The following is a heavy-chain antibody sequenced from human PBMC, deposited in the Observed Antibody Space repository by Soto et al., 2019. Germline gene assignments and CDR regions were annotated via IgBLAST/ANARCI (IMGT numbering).Heavy chain of an antibody. CDR3: ARDRTLAGPTSVIDP. CDR1: GFTFSNYW. D-gene: IGHD6-19*01. J-gene: IGHJ5*02. V-gene: IGHV3-74*01. Sequence: EVRLVESGGALVQPGGSLRLSCAASGFTFSNYWMHWVRQAPGKGLMWVSRISSDGSNVVYADSVKGRFTISRDNADNTLYLQMNSLRAEDTAMYYCARDRTLAGPTSVIDPWGQGTLVTVSS. CDR2: ISSDGSNV.